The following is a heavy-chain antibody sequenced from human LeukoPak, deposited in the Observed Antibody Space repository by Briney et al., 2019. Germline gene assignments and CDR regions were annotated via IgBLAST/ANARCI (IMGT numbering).Heavy chain of an antibody. J-gene: IGHJ6*03. D-gene: IGHD3-3*01. V-gene: IGHV3-7*03. CDR3: AKDEAYYDFWSSGRYYYYMDV. CDR2: IKQDGSEK. Sequence: PGGSLRLSCAAPGFTFSSYWMSWVRQAPGKGLEWVANIKQDGSEKYYVDSVKGRFTISRDDAKNMLYLQMNSLRVEDTAVYYCAKDEAYYDFWSSGRYYYYMDVWGEGTTVTVSS. CDR1: GFTFSSYW.